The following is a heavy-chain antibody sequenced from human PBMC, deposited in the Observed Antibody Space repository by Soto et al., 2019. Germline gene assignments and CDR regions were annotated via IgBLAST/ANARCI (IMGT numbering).Heavy chain of an antibody. CDR2: INAGNGNT. V-gene: IGHV1-3*01. D-gene: IGHD2-15*01. Sequence: GASVKVSCKASGYTFTSYAMHWVRQAPGQRLEWMGWINAGNGNTKYSQKFQGRVTITRDTSASTAYMELSSLRSEDTAVYYCARGFGYCSGGSCYSYYYGMDVWGQGTTVTVSS. CDR3: ARGFGYCSGGSCYSYYYGMDV. J-gene: IGHJ6*02. CDR1: GYTFTSYA.